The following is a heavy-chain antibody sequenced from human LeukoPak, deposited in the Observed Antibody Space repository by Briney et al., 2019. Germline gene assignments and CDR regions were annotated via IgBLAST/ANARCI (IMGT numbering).Heavy chain of an antibody. D-gene: IGHD3-3*02. CDR3: ARDLALDY. J-gene: IGHJ4*02. V-gene: IGHV3-30*04. CDR2: ISYDGSNK. CDR1: GFTFSSYA. Sequence: GGSLRLSCAASGFTFSSYAMHWVRQAPGKGLEWVAVISYDGSNKYYADSVKGRFTISRDNSRNTLYLQMNSLRAEDTAVYYCARDLALDYWGQGTLVTVSS.